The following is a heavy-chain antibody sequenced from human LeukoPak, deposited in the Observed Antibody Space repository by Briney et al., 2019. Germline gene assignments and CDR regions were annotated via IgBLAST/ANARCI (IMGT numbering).Heavy chain of an antibody. CDR3: ARVAGMADFDY. CDR2: IYYTGST. J-gene: IGHJ4*02. V-gene: IGHV4-30-4*01. CDR1: GGSISSYY. Sequence: SETLSPTCTVSGGSISSYYWSWIRQPPGKGLEWIGYIYYTGSTYYNPSLKSRVTISVDTSKNQFSLKLSSVTAADTAVYYCARVAGMADFDYWGQGTLVTVSS. D-gene: IGHD5-24*01.